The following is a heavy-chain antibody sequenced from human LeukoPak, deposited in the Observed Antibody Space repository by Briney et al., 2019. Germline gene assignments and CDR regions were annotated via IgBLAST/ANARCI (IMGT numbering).Heavy chain of an antibody. V-gene: IGHV4-39*07. CDR1: GGSISDSSYF. CDR2: IYYTGST. D-gene: IGHD1-26*01. Sequence: PSETLSLTCAVSGGSISDSSYFWGWIRQPPGKGLEWIGVIYYTGSTYYNSSLKSRVTISVDTSKNQFSLKLSSVTAADTAVYYCARRLPIYSGSYLRFDPWGQGTLVTVSS. CDR3: ARRLPIYSGSYLRFDP. J-gene: IGHJ5*02.